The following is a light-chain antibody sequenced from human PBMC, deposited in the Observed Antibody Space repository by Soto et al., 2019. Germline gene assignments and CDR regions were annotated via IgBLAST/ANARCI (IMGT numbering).Light chain of an antibody. J-gene: IGLJ2*01. CDR2: DNN. CDR3: GTWDTGLSAVV. Sequence: SVLTQPPSVSAAPGQRVTISCSGTSPNIGNNYVSWYQQLPGTAPKLLIYDNNKRPSGIPDRFSGSKSGTSATLGITGLQTGDEADYYCGTWDTGLSAVVFGGGTKLTVL. V-gene: IGLV1-51*01. CDR1: SPNIGNNY.